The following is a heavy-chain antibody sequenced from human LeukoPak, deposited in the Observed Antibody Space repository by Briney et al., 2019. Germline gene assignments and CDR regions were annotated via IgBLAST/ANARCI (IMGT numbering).Heavy chain of an antibody. V-gene: IGHV4-4*02. J-gene: IGHJ6*01. CDR1: GGSISRSNW. CDR2: IYHSGST. Sequence: SGTLSLTCAVSGGSISRSNWWSWVRQPPGKGLEWIGEIYHSGSTNYNPSLKSRVTISVDKSNNQFSLRLSSVTAADTAVYYCATYINTGYYDMDVWGQGTTVTVSS. D-gene: IGHD1-1*01. CDR3: ATYINTGYYDMDV.